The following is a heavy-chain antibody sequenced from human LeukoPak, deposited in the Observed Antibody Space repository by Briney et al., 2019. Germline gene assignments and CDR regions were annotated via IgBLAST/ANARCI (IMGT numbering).Heavy chain of an antibody. Sequence: SETLSLTCTVSGGSISSYYWSWIRQPAGKGLEWIGRIYTSGSTNYNPSLKSRVTMSVDTSKNQFSLKLSSVTAADTAVYYCARDIGRFGEFTYYFDYWGQGTLVTVSS. D-gene: IGHD3-10*01. CDR2: IYTSGST. CDR1: GGSISSYY. J-gene: IGHJ4*02. V-gene: IGHV4-4*07. CDR3: ARDIGRFGEFTYYFDY.